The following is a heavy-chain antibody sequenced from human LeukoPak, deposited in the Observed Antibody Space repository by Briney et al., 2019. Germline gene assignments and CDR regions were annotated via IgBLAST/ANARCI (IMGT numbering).Heavy chain of an antibody. CDR2: TYYRSKWYN. D-gene: IGHD5-24*01. Sequence: SQTLSLTCAISGDSVSSNSAAWNWVRQSPSRGLEWLGRTYYRSKWYNDYAVSVKSRITINPDTSKKQFSLQLNSVTPEDTAVYYCTRGAPVGSSREFDYWGQGTLVTVSS. J-gene: IGHJ4*02. V-gene: IGHV6-1*01. CDR3: TRGAPVGSSREFDY. CDR1: GDSVSSNSAA.